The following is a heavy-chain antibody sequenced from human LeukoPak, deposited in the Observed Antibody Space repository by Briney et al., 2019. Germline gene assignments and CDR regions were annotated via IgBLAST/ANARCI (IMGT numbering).Heavy chain of an antibody. CDR2: IRQDGSSI. CDR1: GFMFIDHW. V-gene: IGHV3-7*01. CDR3: ARAVDLADY. Sequence: PGGSLILSCAASGFMFIDHWMSWVRQAPGEGLEWVANIRQDGSSIFYADSVKGRFTISRDNAKNSVFLQMDNLTPDDTAVYYCARAVDLADYWGQGTLVTVSS. J-gene: IGHJ4*02.